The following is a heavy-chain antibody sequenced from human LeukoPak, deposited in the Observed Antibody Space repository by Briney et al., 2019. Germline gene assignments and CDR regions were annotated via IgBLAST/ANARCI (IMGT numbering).Heavy chain of an antibody. D-gene: IGHD6-19*01. J-gene: IGHJ4*02. V-gene: IGHV4-4*07. Sequence: PSETLSLTCTVSGGSISSYYWSWIRQPAGKGLEWIGRIYTSGSTNYNPSLKSRVTMSVDTSKNQFSLKLSSVTAADTAVYYGARAVKSSGWYGYYFDYWGQGTLVTVSS. CDR3: ARAVKSSGWYGYYFDY. CDR2: IYTSGST. CDR1: GGSISSYY.